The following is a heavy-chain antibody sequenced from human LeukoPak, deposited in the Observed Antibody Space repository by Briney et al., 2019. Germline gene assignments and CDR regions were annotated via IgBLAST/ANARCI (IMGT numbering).Heavy chain of an antibody. D-gene: IGHD1-14*01. CDR2: IYSGGAI. J-gene: IGHJ4*02. V-gene: IGHV3-53*01. Sequence: PGGSLRLSCVASGFAVGSNYMSWVRQAPGKGLEWVSLIYSGGAIRYADSVKGRFTISRGSSKNTLFLQMNDLTVEDTARYYCARRPGNWGQGILVTVPS. CDR3: ARRPGN. CDR1: GFAVGSNY.